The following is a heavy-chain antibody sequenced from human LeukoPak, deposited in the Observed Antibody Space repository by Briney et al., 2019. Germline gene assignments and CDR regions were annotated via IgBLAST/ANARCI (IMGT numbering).Heavy chain of an antibody. CDR1: GFTFSRYW. V-gene: IGHV3-74*01. CDR3: VRDNRSYNFDY. Sequence: GGSLRLSCAASGFTFSRYWMHWVRQAPGKGLVWVSCIKSDGSSTSIADSAKGRFTVSRDNAKNTVYLQMNSLRAEDTAVYYCVRDNRSYNFDYWGQGTLVTVSS. J-gene: IGHJ4*02. CDR2: IKSDGSST. D-gene: IGHD1-26*01.